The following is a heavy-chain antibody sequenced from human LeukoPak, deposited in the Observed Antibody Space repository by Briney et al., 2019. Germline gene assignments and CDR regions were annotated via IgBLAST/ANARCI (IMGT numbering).Heavy chain of an antibody. CDR1: GFTFTTSA. CDR3: AAGTGNYLTSLNY. J-gene: IGHJ4*02. V-gene: IGHV1-58*02. D-gene: IGHD1-14*01. CDR2: IVVGSGNT. Sequence: GTSVKVSCKASGFTFTTSAMQWVRQARGERLEWLGWIVVGSGNTNYAQKFQERVTITRVMSTSTAYMELSSLRSEDTAVYYCAAGTGNYLTSLNYWGQGTLVTVSS.